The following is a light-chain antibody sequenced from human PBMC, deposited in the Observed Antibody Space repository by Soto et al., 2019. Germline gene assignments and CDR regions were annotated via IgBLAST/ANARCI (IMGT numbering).Light chain of an antibody. CDR2: GVT. Sequence: QSALTQPASVSGSPGQSITISCTGTSSDVGGYNYVSWYQKHPGKAPKLMIPGVTNRPAGVSNRFSGSKSGNTASLTITGLQAEDEADYYCSSYTTSSTWVFGGGTKLTVL. J-gene: IGLJ3*02. CDR3: SSYTTSSTWV. V-gene: IGLV2-14*01. CDR1: SSDVGGYNY.